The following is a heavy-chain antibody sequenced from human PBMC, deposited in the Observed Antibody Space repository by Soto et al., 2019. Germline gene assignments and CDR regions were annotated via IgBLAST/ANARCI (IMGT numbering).Heavy chain of an antibody. J-gene: IGHJ4*02. CDR3: ARLYSTSPGY. V-gene: IGHV5-51*01. CDR2: IYPADSDT. Sequence: GVSLKISSKASEYSFTDYWIAWLSQMPGKGLEWMGIIYPADSDTRYSPSFQGQVTISADKSISTAYLQWSSLKASDTAMYYCARLYSTSPGYWGQGTLVTVSS. D-gene: IGHD6-13*01. CDR1: EYSFTDYW.